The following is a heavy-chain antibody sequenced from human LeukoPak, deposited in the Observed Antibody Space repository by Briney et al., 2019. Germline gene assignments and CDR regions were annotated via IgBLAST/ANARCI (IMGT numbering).Heavy chain of an antibody. CDR1: GFTLRNYW. V-gene: IGHV3-48*02. Sequence: PGGSLRLSCAASGFTLRNYWMHWVRQAPGKGLEWVSYISSSSGSIHYADSVKGRFTVSRDNAKKSLYLQMNSLRDEDTAVYYCARDIRNDYWGQGTLVTVSS. J-gene: IGHJ4*02. CDR3: ARDIRNDY. CDR2: ISSSSGSI. D-gene: IGHD2-21*01.